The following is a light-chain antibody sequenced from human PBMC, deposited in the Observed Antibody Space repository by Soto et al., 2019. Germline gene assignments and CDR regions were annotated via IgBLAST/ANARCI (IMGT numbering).Light chain of an antibody. CDR1: QSVSSY. Sequence: EIVLTQSPATLSLSPGERATLSCRASQSVSSYLAWYQQKPGQAPRLLIYDASNRATGIPARFSGSGSGTDFTLTISSLEPEDCAIYYCQQRSNWPPISFGPGTKVHI. CDR2: DAS. V-gene: IGKV3-11*01. CDR3: QQRSNWPPIS. J-gene: IGKJ2*01.